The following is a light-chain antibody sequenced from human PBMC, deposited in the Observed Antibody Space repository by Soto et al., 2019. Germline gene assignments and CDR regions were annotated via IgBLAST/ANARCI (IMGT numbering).Light chain of an antibody. CDR2: DVS. CDR1: SSDVGGYNY. J-gene: IGLJ3*02. V-gene: IGLV2-14*01. CDR3: SSYTSSSIPWV. Sequence: QSVLTQPASVSGSPGQSITISCTGTSSDVGGYNYVSWYQQRPGKAPKLMIYDVSDRPSGVSDRFSGSKSGNTASLTISGLQAEDEAFYHCSSYTSSSIPWVFGGGTKVTVL.